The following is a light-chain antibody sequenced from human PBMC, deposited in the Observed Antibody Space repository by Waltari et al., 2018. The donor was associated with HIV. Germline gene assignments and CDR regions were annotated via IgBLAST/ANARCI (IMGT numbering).Light chain of an antibody. J-gene: IGLJ2*01. V-gene: IGLV3-21*02. CDR3: QVWDNRDDHVV. CDR1: NLAGKS. Sequence: YVVTQPPSVSVAPGQPARISCGGNNLAGKSVHWYQQKPGQAPVVLVYDDSDRPSGIPERFSGSNSGNTATLIISRVEAGDEADYYCQVWDNRDDHVVFGGGTKLTVL. CDR2: DDS.